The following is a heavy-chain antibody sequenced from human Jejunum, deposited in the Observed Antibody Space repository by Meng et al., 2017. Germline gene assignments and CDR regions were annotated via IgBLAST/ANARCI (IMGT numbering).Heavy chain of an antibody. CDR2: IYDSGNT. CDR3: ARRIWLGEIVAFDI. D-gene: IGHD3-10*01. J-gene: IGHJ3*02. Sequence: SETLSLTCTVSGGSISDSYWNWIRQPPGKGLEWIGCIYDSGNTNYNPSLKSRVSMSLDTSKNQFSLKVNSVTAADTAIYYCARRIWLGEIVAFDIWGQGIMVTVSS. CDR1: GGSISDSY. V-gene: IGHV4-59*01.